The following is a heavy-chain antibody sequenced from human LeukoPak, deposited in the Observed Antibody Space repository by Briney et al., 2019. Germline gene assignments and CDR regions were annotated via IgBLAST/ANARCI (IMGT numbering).Heavy chain of an antibody. CDR3: AKDQGRGYTYGLYYFDY. CDR1: GYTFTGYY. Sequence: ASVKVSCKASGYTFTGYYIHWVRQAPGQGLEWMGWINTHSGNTKYAQKFQGRVTMTRDTSSSTAYMELSRLRSDDTAMYYCAKDQGRGYTYGLYYFDYWGQGTLVTVSS. J-gene: IGHJ4*02. D-gene: IGHD5-18*01. CDR2: INTHSGNT. V-gene: IGHV1-2*02.